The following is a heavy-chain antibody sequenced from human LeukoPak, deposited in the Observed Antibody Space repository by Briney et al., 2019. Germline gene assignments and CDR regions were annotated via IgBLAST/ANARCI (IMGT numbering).Heavy chain of an antibody. D-gene: IGHD5-24*01. CDR2: ISGSGGST. J-gene: IGHJ4*02. Sequence: GGSLRLSCAASGFTFSSYAMSWVRQAPGKGLEWVSAISGSGGSTYYADSVKGRFTISRENSNSTVYLQMNSLRPEDTAIYFCAREGRWVQLALGYWGQGTLVTV. CDR1: GFTFSSYA. V-gene: IGHV3-23*01. CDR3: AREGRWVQLALGY.